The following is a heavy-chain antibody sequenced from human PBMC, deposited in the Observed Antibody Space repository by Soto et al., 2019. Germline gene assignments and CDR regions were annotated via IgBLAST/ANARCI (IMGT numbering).Heavy chain of an antibody. J-gene: IGHJ5*02. D-gene: IGHD4-17*01. V-gene: IGHV3-23*01. CDR1: GFTFSSYA. Sequence: GGSLRLSCAASGFTFSSYAMSWVRQAPGKGLEWVSAISGSGGSTYYADSVKGRFTISRDNSKNTLYLQMNSLRAEDTAVYDCAKDLGDGDYESHRDPWGQGTLVTVSS. CDR3: AKDLGDGDYESHRDP. CDR2: ISGSGGST.